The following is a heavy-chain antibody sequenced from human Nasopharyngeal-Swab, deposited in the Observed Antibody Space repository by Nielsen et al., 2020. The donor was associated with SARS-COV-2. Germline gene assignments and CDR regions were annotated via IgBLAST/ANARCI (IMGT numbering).Heavy chain of an antibody. J-gene: IGHJ4*02. CDR2: IKSKIDGGTT. CDR1: GFTFSNAW. CDR3: TTDFDY. V-gene: IGHV3-15*01. Sequence: GESLKISCAASGFTFSNAWMSWVRQAPGKRLEWVGRIKSKIDGGTTDYAAPVKGRFTISRDDSKNTLYLQMNSLKTEDTAVYYCTTDFDYWGQGTLVTVSS.